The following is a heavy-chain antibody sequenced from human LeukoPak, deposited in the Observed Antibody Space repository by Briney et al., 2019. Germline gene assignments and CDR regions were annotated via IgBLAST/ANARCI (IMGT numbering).Heavy chain of an antibody. CDR3: ATYTFRDDYNGG. Sequence: ASVKVSCKASGYTFTGYYMHWVRQAPGQGLEWMGRINPNSGGTNYAQKFQGRVTMTRDTSISTAYMELSRLRSEDTAVYYCATYTFRDDYNGGWGQGTLVTVSS. V-gene: IGHV1-2*06. CDR1: GYTFTGYY. J-gene: IGHJ4*02. D-gene: IGHD5-24*01. CDR2: INPNSGGT.